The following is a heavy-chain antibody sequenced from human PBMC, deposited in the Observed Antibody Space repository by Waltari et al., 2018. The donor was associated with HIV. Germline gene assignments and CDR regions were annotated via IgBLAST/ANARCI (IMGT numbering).Heavy chain of an antibody. J-gene: IGHJ5*02. CDR1: GGSISSYNW. Sequence: QVQLQESGPGLVKPSETLSLTCAVSGGSISSYNWWSWVRQPPGKGLEWSGEMYHSESTNYSSALKSIVTISVDKSKNQFSLKLNSVTAADTAIYYCARAVSGGHGSSWLDPWGQGILVTVSS. D-gene: IGHD2-15*01. CDR3: ARAVSGGHGSSWLDP. CDR2: MYHSEST. V-gene: IGHV4-4*02.